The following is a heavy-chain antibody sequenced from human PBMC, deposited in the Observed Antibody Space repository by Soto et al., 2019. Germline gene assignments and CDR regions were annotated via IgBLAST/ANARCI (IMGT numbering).Heavy chain of an antibody. CDR2: IYYSGST. CDR3: ARGEYYYDSSGYYGYAGFDI. J-gene: IGHJ3*02. Sequence: SLTLCHTYSVAYGSIISGGYCWSRIRQHPGKGLEWIGYIYYSGSTYYNPSLKSRVTISVDTSKNQFSLKLSSVTAADTAVYYCARGEYYYDSSGYYGYAGFDIWAQGTMVTVSS. D-gene: IGHD3-22*01. V-gene: IGHV4-31*03. CDR1: YGSIISGGYC.